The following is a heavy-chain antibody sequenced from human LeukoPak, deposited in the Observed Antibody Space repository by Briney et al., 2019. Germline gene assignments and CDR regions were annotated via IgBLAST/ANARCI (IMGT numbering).Heavy chain of an antibody. CDR2: IYYSGST. CDR3: ARELLTYDYVWGSHDAFDI. Sequence: SETLSLTCTVSGGSISSSSYYWGWIRQPPGKGLEWIGSIYYSGSTYYNPSLKSRVTISVDTSKNQFSLKLSSVTAADTAVYYCARELLTYDYVWGSHDAFDIWGQGTMVTVSS. D-gene: IGHD3-16*01. V-gene: IGHV4-39*07. J-gene: IGHJ3*02. CDR1: GGSISSSSYY.